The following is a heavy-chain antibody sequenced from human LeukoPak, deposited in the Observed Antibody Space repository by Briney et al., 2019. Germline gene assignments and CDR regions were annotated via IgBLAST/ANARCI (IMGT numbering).Heavy chain of an antibody. CDR1: GFSFSDHH. V-gene: IGHV3-11*01. D-gene: IGHD3-10*01. CDR2: ISSSGSTI. J-gene: IGHJ6*02. Sequence: GSLRLSCAASGFSFSDHHMSWIRQAPGKGLEWVSYISSSGSTIYYADSVKGRFTISRDNAKKSLYLQMNSLRAEDTAVYYCARGFRSTYYYGPGTYYSDYGMDVWGQGTTVTVS. CDR3: ARGFRSTYYYGPGTYYSDYGMDV.